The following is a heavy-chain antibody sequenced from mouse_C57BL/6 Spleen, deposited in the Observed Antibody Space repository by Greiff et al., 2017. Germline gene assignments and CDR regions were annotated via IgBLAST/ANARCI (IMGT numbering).Heavy chain of an antibody. D-gene: IGHD1-1*01. CDR3: ARSGTVVAPDY. Sequence: QVQLQQPGAELVRPGTSVKLSCKASGYTFTSYWMHWVKQRPGQGLEWIGVIDPSDSYTNYNQKFKGKATLTVDTSSSTAYMQLSSLTSEDSAVXYCARSGTVVAPDYGGKGTTLTVSS. J-gene: IGHJ2*01. V-gene: IGHV1-59*01. CDR1: GYTFTSYW. CDR2: IDPSDSYT.